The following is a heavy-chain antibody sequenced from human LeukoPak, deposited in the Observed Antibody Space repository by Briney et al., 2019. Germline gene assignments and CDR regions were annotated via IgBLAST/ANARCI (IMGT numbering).Heavy chain of an antibody. Sequence: GASVKVSCKASGYTFTGYYMHWVRQAPGQGLEWMGWINPNSGGTNYAQKFQGRVTMTRDTSISTAYMELSRLRSDDTAVYYCARLSRLSAAGTADPFDYWGQGTLVTVSS. CDR3: ARLSRLSAAGTADPFDY. CDR1: GYTFTGYY. D-gene: IGHD6-13*01. CDR2: INPNSGGT. J-gene: IGHJ4*02. V-gene: IGHV1-2*02.